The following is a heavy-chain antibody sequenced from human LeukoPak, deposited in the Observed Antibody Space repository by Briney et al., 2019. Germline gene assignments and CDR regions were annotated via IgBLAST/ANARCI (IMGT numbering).Heavy chain of an antibody. V-gene: IGHV3-11*04. J-gene: IGHJ1*01. D-gene: IGHD3-22*01. Sequence: PGGSLRLSCAASGFTFSDYYMSWIRQAPGKGLEWVSYISSSGGTIYYADSVKGRFTVSRDNAKNSLYLQMNSLRAEDTAVYYCARDQTYYYDSSGCFQHWGQGTLVTVSS. CDR1: GFTFSDYY. CDR2: ISSSGGTI. CDR3: ARDQTYYYDSSGCFQH.